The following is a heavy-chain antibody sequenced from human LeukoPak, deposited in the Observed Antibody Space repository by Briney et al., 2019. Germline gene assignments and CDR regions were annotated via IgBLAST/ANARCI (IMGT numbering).Heavy chain of an antibody. CDR3: ARDMVGSTFLFDY. CDR2: INHSGST. D-gene: IGHD1-26*01. CDR1: GGSFSGYY. V-gene: IGHV4-34*01. Sequence: PSETLSLTCAVYGGSFSGYYWSWIRQPPGKGLEWIGEINHSGSTNYNPSLKSRVTISVDTSKNQFSLKVNSVTAADTAVYYCARDMVGSTFLFDYWGQGTLVTVSS. J-gene: IGHJ4*02.